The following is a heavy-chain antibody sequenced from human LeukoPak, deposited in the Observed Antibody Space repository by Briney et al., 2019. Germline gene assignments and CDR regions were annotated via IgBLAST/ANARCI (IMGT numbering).Heavy chain of an antibody. CDR1: GYTFTNYN. CDR2: INPSGGST. D-gene: IGHD6-13*01. Sequence: ASVKVSCKASGYTFTNYNIHWVRQAPGQGLEWMGIINPSGGSTSYAQKFQGRVTMTRDTSTSTVYMELSSLRSEDTAVYYCATDSKNKGYSSRVMGAFDIWGQGTMVTVSS. J-gene: IGHJ3*02. CDR3: ATDSKNKGYSSRVMGAFDI. V-gene: IGHV1-46*01.